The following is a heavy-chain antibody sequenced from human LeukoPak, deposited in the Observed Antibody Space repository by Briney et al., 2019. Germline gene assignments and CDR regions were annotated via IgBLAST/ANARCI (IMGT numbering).Heavy chain of an antibody. D-gene: IGHD4-23*01. CDR3: AREVPGGAVVDY. J-gene: IGHJ4*02. CDR1: GYTFTGYY. CDR2: INPSGGST. Sequence: ASVKVSCKASGYTFTGYYVHWVRQAPGQGLEWMGIINPSGGSTSYAQKFQGRVTMTRDTSTSTVYMELGSLRSEDTAVYYCAREVPGGAVVDYWGQGTLVTVSS. V-gene: IGHV1-46*01.